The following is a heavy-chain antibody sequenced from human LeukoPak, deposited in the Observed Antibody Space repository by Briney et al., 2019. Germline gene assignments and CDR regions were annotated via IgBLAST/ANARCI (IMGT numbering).Heavy chain of an antibody. CDR3: ARASKVPDAFDI. Sequence: ASVKVSCKASGYTFTGYYMHWVRQAPGQGPEWMEWINPNSGGTNYAQKFQGRVTMTRDTSISTAYMELSRLRSDDTAVYYCARASKVPDAFDIWGQGTMVTVSS. V-gene: IGHV1-2*02. D-gene: IGHD2-2*01. CDR2: INPNSGGT. J-gene: IGHJ3*02. CDR1: GYTFTGYY.